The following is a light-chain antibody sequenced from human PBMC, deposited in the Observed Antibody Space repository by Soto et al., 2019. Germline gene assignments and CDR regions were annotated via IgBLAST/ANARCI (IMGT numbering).Light chain of an antibody. CDR1: QSVSGF. J-gene: IGKJ5*01. CDR3: QQRGSWART. CDR2: DTS. V-gene: IGKV3-11*01. Sequence: EVVLTQSPATLSLSPGESATLSCSADQSVSGFLGWYHQKLGRAPRLLIHDTSHRATGVPARFSGSGSGTDFTLTISSLESEDFGAYYYQQRGSWARTFGHGTRLE.